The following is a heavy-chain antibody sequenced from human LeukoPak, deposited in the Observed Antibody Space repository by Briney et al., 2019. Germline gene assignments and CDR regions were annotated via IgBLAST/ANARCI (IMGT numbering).Heavy chain of an antibody. V-gene: IGHV1-46*01. Sequence: ASVKVSCKASGYTFTSYYMHWVRQAPGQGLEWMGIINPSGGSTSYAQKFQGRVNMTRDTSTSTVYMELSSLRSEDTAVYYCARAEQLAEFDYWGQGTLVTVSS. CDR2: INPSGGST. D-gene: IGHD6-6*01. CDR1: GYTFTSYY. CDR3: ARAEQLAEFDY. J-gene: IGHJ4*02.